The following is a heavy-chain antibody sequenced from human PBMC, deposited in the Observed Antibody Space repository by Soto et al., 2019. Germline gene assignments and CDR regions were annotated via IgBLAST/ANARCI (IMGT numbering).Heavy chain of an antibody. D-gene: IGHD2-2*01. CDR3: ARVRGGYCSSTSCYYFDH. CDR1: GYTFTSYA. Sequence: ASVKVSCKASGYTFTSYAMHWVRQAPGQRLEWMGWINAGNGNTKYSQKFQGRVTITRDTSASTAYMELSSLRSEDTAVYYCARVRGGYCSSTSCYYFDHWGQGTLVTVSS. CDR2: INAGNGNT. J-gene: IGHJ4*02. V-gene: IGHV1-3*01.